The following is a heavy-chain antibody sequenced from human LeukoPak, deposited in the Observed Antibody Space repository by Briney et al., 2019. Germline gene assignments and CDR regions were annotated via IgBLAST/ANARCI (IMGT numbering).Heavy chain of an antibody. J-gene: IGHJ4*02. CDR2: IRYDGSNK. Sequence: GGSLRLSCAASGFTFSSYGMHWVRQAPGKGLEWVAFIRYDGSNKYYADSVKGRFTISGDNTKNTLYLQMNSLRAEDTAVYYCAKRNAGLGGPSNSNYFDYWGQGTLVTVSS. CDR3: AKRNAGLGGPSNSNYFDY. D-gene: IGHD3-16*01. CDR1: GFTFSSYG. V-gene: IGHV3-30*02.